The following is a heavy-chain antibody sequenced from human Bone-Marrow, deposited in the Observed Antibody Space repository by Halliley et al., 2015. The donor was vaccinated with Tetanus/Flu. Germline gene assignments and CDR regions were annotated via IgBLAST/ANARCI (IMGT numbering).Heavy chain of an antibody. Sequence: LRLSCTVSGGSINSYSWNWIRQSPGKGLEWIGEIIPYGNINYNQSLQSRVTISVDTSKNQFSLKLSSVSAADTAVYYCARGHRVSNGWGTYYNYGMDAWGQGTAVSVSS. V-gene: IGHV4-34*01. CDR2: IIPYGNI. CDR1: GGSINSYS. D-gene: IGHD6-19*01. CDR3: ARGHRVSNGWGTYYNYGMDA. J-gene: IGHJ6*02.